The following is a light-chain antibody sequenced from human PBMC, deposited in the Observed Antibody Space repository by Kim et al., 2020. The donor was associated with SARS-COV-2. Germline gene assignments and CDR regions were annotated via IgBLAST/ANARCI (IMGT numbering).Light chain of an antibody. J-gene: IGKJ1*01. CDR1: QTIGGNY. CDR2: GAA. CDR3: QQYGGSPWT. V-gene: IGKV3-20*01. Sequence: SQGERTTLSYKASQTIGGNYLAGDQQTPGQGPRVLIDGAASRATGMPDRFSGSGSGTDFTLTISRLEPEDFAVNYCQQYGGSPWTFGHGTKVDIK.